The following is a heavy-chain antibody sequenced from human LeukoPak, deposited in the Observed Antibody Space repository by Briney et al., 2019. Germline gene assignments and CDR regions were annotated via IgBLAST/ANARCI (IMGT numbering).Heavy chain of an antibody. Sequence: SETLSLTCTVSGGSISGYYWSWIRQPPGKGLEWIGEINHSGSTNYNPSLKSRVTISVDTSKNQFSLKLSSVTAADTAVYYCARGRGSQLGYYYYYYMDVWGKGTTVTVSS. J-gene: IGHJ6*03. CDR2: INHSGST. CDR3: ARGRGSQLGYYYYYYMDV. CDR1: GGSISGYY. D-gene: IGHD7-27*01. V-gene: IGHV4-34*01.